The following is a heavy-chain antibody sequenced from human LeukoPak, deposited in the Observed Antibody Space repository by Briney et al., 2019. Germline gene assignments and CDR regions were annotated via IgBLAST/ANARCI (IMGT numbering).Heavy chain of an antibody. CDR2: ISSSSSYI. CDR1: GFTFSSYS. D-gene: IGHD3-10*01. CDR3: AMSDYYGSGSYLEFDP. Sequence: PGGSLRLSCAASGFTFSSYSMNWVRQAPGKGLEWVSSISSSSSYIYYADSVKGRFTISRENAKNALYLQMNSLRAEDTAVYYCAMSDYYGSGSYLEFDPWGQGTLVTVSS. V-gene: IGHV3-21*01. J-gene: IGHJ5*02.